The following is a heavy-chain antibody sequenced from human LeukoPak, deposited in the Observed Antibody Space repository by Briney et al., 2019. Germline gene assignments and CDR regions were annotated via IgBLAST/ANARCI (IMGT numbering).Heavy chain of an antibody. CDR1: GGSISSSSYY. CDR3: ANERNWFDP. J-gene: IGHJ5*02. V-gene: IGHV4-39*01. D-gene: IGHD1-1*01. Sequence: PSETLSLTCTVSGGSISSSSYYWGWIRQPPGKGLEWIGSIYYSGSTCYNPSLKSRVTISVDTSKNQFSLKLSSVTAADTAVYYCANERNWFDPWGQGILVTVSS. CDR2: IYYSGST.